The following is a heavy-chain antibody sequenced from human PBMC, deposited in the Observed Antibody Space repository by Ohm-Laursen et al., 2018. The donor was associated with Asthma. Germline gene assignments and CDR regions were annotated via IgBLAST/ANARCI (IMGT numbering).Heavy chain of an antibody. CDR1: GYTFTSYA. Sequence: GASVKVSCKASGYTFTSYAMHWVRQAPGQRLEWMGWINAGNGNTKYSQKFQGRVTITRDTSASTAYMELSSLRSEDTAVYYCAREVRFGGSLEAPYYGMDVWGQGTTVTVSS. CDR2: INAGNGNT. D-gene: IGHD1-26*01. CDR3: AREVRFGGSLEAPYYGMDV. J-gene: IGHJ6*02. V-gene: IGHV1-3*01.